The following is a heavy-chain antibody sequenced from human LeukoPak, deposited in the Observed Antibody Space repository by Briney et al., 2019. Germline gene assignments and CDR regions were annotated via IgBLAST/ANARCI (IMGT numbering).Heavy chain of an antibody. CDR2: IKQDGSEK. CDR3: ARGDCSSISCYHNWFDP. Sequence: GGSLSLSCAASGFTFSSYWMSWVRPAPGKGLAWVANIKQDGSEKYYVDSVKGRFTISRDNAKNSLYLQMNSLRAEDTAVYYCARGDCSSISCYHNWFDPWGQGTLVTVSS. CDR1: GFTFSSYW. V-gene: IGHV3-7*01. D-gene: IGHD2-2*01. J-gene: IGHJ5*02.